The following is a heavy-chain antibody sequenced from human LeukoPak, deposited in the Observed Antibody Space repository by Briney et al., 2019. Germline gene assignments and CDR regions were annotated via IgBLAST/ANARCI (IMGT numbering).Heavy chain of an antibody. Sequence: GGSLRLSCAASGFTFSNAWMSWVRQAPGKGLEWVGRIKSKTDGGTTDYAAPVKGRFTISRDDSKNTLYLQMNSLRAEDTAVYYCARDWSRVPAGYYYYYYMDVWGKGTTVTVSS. CDR1: GFTFSNAW. CDR2: IKSKTDGGTT. V-gene: IGHV3-15*01. D-gene: IGHD2-2*01. J-gene: IGHJ6*03. CDR3: ARDWSRVPAGYYYYYYMDV.